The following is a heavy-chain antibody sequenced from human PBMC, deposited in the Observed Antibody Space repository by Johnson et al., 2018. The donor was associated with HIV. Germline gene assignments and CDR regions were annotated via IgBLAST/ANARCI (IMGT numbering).Heavy chain of an antibody. D-gene: IGHD4-17*01. CDR3: ARASTTVTTGDDAFDI. J-gene: IGHJ3*02. V-gene: IGHV3-11*04. CDR2: ISSSGSTI. CDR1: GFTFSDYY. Sequence: QVQLVESGGGVVQPGRSLRLSCAASGFTFSDYYMSWIRQAAGKGLEWISYISSSGSTIYYADSVKGRFTISRDNAKSSLYLQMNGLRAEDTAVYYCARASTTVTTGDDAFDIWGQGTMVTVSS.